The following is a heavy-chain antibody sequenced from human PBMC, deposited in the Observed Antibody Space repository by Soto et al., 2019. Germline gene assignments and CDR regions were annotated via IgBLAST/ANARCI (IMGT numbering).Heavy chain of an antibody. CDR2: IDPSDSYT. Sequence: PGESLKISCKGSGYSFTSYWISWVRQMPGKGLEWMGRIDPSDSYTNYSPSFQGHVTISADKSISTAYLQWSSLKASDTAMYYCARQEYGGSWPVSGEYWGQGTLVTVSS. CDR3: ARQEYGGSWPVSGEY. V-gene: IGHV5-10-1*01. CDR1: GYSFTSYW. J-gene: IGHJ4*02. D-gene: IGHD6-13*01.